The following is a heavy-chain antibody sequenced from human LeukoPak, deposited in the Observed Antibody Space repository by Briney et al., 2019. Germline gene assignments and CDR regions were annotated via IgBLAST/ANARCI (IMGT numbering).Heavy chain of an antibody. J-gene: IGHJ4*02. CDR3: ATLGYSGYDWDDY. Sequence: GASVKVSCKVSGYTLTELSMHWVRQAPGKGLEWMGGFDPEDGETIYAQKFQGRVTMTEDTSTDTAYMELSSLRSEGTAVYYCATLGYSGYDWDDYWGQGTLVTVSS. V-gene: IGHV1-24*01. CDR2: FDPEDGET. D-gene: IGHD5-12*01. CDR1: GYTLTELS.